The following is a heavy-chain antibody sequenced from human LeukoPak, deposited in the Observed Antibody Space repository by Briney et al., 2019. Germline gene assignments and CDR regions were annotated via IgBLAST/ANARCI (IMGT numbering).Heavy chain of an antibody. CDR3: ARHENYYYYLDV. Sequence: PSETLSLTCTVSGDSINTDNYYWGWIRLAPGKGLEWIGSIFYSGTTYYSPSLKSRVTISVDMSKNQFSLKLTSVTAADTALYYCARHENYYYYLDVWGKGTTVTVSS. J-gene: IGHJ6*03. V-gene: IGHV4-39*01. CDR2: IFYSGTT. CDR1: GDSINTDNYY.